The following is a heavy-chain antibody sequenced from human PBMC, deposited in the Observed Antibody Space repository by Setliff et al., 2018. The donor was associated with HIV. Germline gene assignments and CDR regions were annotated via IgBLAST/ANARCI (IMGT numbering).Heavy chain of an antibody. CDR1: GYTLTELS. Sequence: GASVKVSCKVSGYTLTELSIHWVRQAPGKGLEWMGGFDPEAGETIYARKFQGRITMTEDTSTDTAYMELGSLRSEDTAVYYCATGIRVTGSDYFDYWGQGTLVTVSS. J-gene: IGHJ4*02. CDR3: ATGIRVTGSDYFDY. V-gene: IGHV1-24*01. CDR2: FDPEAGET. D-gene: IGHD3-10*01.